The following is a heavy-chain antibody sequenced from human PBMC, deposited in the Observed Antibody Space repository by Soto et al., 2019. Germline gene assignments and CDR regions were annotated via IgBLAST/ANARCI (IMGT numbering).Heavy chain of an antibody. CDR2: IHPNSGGT. CDR3: ARGWQWLVGRD. D-gene: IGHD6-19*01. J-gene: IGHJ4*02. V-gene: IGHV1-2*02. Sequence: QVQLVQSGTEVKRPGASVKVSCKASGYTFIDYYIHWVRQAPGQRPEWMGWIHPNSGGTHYAQKFQGRVTMTRDTSISSAYMEMSGLTSDEPDVYSSARGWQWLVGRDWGQGTLVIVSS. CDR1: GYTFIDYY.